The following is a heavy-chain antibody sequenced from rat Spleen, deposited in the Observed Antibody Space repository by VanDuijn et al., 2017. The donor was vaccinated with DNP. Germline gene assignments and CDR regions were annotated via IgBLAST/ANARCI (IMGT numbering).Heavy chain of an antibody. V-gene: IGHV5S23*01. CDR1: GFTFSDYN. CDR2: LSTGGDKS. Sequence: EVQLVESGGGLVQPGRSLKLSCAASGFTFSDYNMAWVRQAPKMGLEWVASLSTGGDKSAYRDSVKGRFIIFRDDAKNTQYLQMDSLRSEDTATYYCARHEDYSSYIYGFAYWGQGTLVTVSS. D-gene: IGHD1-2*01. J-gene: IGHJ3*01. CDR3: ARHEDYSSYIYGFAY.